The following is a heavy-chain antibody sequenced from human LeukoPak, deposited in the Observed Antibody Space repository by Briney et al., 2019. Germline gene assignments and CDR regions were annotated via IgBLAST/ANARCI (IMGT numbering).Heavy chain of an antibody. V-gene: IGHV4-34*01. CDR1: GGSFSGYY. CDR2: INHSGST. D-gene: IGHD6-19*01. J-gene: IGHJ4*02. CDR3: ASSGAQWLVLASY. Sequence: SETLSLTCAVYGGSFSGYYWSWIRQPPGKGLEWIGEINHSGSTNYNPSLESRVTISVDTSKNQFSLKLSSVTAADTAVYYCASSGAQWLVLASYWGQGTLVTVSS.